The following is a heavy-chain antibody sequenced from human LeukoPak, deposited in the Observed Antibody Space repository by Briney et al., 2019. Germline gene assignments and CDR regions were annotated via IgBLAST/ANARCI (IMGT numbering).Heavy chain of an antibody. CDR1: GFTFSSYE. Sequence: PGGSLRLSCAASGFTFSSYEMNWVRQAPGKGREWVSYIISCGSTIYYEDSVKGQFTISRDNAKNSLYLEMNSLRAEDTAVYYCARDTPPYYDYVWGSQGVFDYWGQGTLVTVSS. V-gene: IGHV3-48*03. J-gene: IGHJ4*02. CDR3: ARDTPPYYDYVWGSQGVFDY. D-gene: IGHD3-16*01. CDR2: IISCGSTI.